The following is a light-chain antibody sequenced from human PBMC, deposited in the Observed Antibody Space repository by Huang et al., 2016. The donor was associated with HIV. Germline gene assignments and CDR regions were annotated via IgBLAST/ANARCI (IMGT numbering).Light chain of an antibody. J-gene: IGKJ2*01. Sequence: DIQLTQSPSSLSASVGDRATITCRASQSISSYLNWYQQKPGKAPQLLIYAASSLQSGVASRFSGCGSGTDFTLTISSLQPEDFATYYCQQSYSTLRYTFGQGTKLEIK. CDR3: QQSYSTLRYT. CDR1: QSISSY. CDR2: AAS. V-gene: IGKV1-39*01.